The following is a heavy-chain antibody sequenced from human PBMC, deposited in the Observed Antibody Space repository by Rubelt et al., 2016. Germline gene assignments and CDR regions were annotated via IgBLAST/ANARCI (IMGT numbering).Heavy chain of an antibody. CDR1: GYAFTGDY. CDR3: ARVRQVSDY. J-gene: IGHJ4*02. CDR2: IHPKSGAT. Sequence: QVQLVQSGAEVQKPGASVKVSCKASGYAFTGDYIHWVRQAPGHGLEWMGRIHPKSGATQNAQKFEGRVTMTTATATTTANMGRRGLRADDTAVYCCARVRQVSDYGGQGTLVTVSS. V-gene: IGHV1-2*06. D-gene: IGHD3-10*01.